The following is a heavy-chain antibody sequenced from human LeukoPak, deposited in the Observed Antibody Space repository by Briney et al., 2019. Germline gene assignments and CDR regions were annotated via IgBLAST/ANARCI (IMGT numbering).Heavy chain of an antibody. J-gene: IGHJ4*02. CDR2: ISSSSSTI. V-gene: IGHV3-48*01. CDR3: ARDLHSYGY. D-gene: IGHD5-18*01. Sequence: GGSLRLSCATPGFTFSSDSMNWVRQAPGKGLEWVSYISSSSSTIYYADSVKGRFTISRDNAKNSLYLQMNSLRAEDTAVYYCARDLHSYGYWGQGTLVTVSS. CDR1: GFTFSSDS.